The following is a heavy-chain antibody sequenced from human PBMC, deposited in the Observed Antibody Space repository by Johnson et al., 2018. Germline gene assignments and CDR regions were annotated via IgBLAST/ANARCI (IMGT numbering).Heavy chain of an antibody. J-gene: IGHJ6*03. V-gene: IGHV3-9*01. CDR2: LSWHVGSI. Sequence: VQLVQSGGGVVQPGRSLRLSCAASGFTFDDYAMHLVRQAPGQGLAWVSGLSWHVGSIGYADSVKGQFTISRDNAKNSLYLQKTSLRAEETALYYCAKSGERFGERDYMDGWGKGTMVTVSS. CDR3: AKSGERFGERDYMDG. CDR1: GFTFDDYA. D-gene: IGHD3-10*01.